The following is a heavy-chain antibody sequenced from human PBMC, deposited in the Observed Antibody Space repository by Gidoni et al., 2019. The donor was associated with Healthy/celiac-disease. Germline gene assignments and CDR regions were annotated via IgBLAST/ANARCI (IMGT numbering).Heavy chain of an antibody. J-gene: IGHJ5*02. V-gene: IGHV4-59*01. Sequence: QVQLQESGPGLVKPSETLSLPCTVSGGSISSYYWSWIRQPPGKGLDWIGYIYYSGSTNYNPSLKSRVTISVDTSKNQFSLKLSSVTAADTAVYYCARNVVSGWFDPWGQGTLVTVSS. CDR1: GGSISSYY. CDR3: ARNVVSGWFDP. CDR2: IYYSGST.